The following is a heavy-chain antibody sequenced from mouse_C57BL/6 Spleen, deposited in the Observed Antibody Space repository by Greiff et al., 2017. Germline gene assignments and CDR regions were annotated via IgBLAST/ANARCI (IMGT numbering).Heavy chain of an antibody. Sequence: VQLQQSGPGMVKPSQSLSLTCTVTGYSITSGYDWHWIRHFPGNKLEWMGYISYSGSTNYNPSLKSRISITHDTSKNHFFLKLNSVTTEDTATYYCATGGYFDYWGQGTTLTVSS. CDR1: GYSITSGYD. CDR2: ISYSGST. J-gene: IGHJ2*01. V-gene: IGHV3-1*01. CDR3: ATGGYFDY.